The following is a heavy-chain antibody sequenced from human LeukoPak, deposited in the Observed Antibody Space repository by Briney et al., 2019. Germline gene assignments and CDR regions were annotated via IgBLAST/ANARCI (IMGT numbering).Heavy chain of an antibody. V-gene: IGHV5-51*01. J-gene: IGHJ5*02. Sequence: GESLKISCEGSGYSFTSYWIGWVRQMPGKGLEWMGIIYPSDSDTRYSPSFQGQVTISADKSISTAYLQWSSLKASDTAMYYCARRGYCSSTSCYGWFDPWGQGTLVTVSS. CDR1: GYSFTSYW. CDR3: ARRGYCSSTSCYGWFDP. D-gene: IGHD2-2*01. CDR2: IYPSDSDT.